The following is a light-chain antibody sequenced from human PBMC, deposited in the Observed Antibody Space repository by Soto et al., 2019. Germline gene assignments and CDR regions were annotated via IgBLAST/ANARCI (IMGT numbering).Light chain of an antibody. J-gene: IGKJ5*01. V-gene: IGKV1-12*01. Sequence: DIQMTQSPSSVSASVGDRFTISCRASEDINRRLAWYQQKPGNAPKLLIYAAFILQSGVPSRFSGYGSGTDFTLSISSLQPEDFATYYCQQADSFPITFGQGTRLEIK. CDR1: EDINRR. CDR3: QQADSFPIT. CDR2: AAF.